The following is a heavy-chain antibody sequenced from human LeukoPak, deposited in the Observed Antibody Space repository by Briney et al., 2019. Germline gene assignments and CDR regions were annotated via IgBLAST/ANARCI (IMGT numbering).Heavy chain of an antibody. V-gene: IGHV3-23*01. CDR1: GFTFSSYA. D-gene: IGHD5-18*01. Sequence: GGSLRLSCAASGFTFSSYAMSWVRQAPGKGLEWVSAISGSGGSTYYADSVKGRFTISRDNSKNTLYLQMNSLRAEDTAVYYCAKDRDVDTAMEQGVFDYWGQGTLVTVSS. J-gene: IGHJ4*02. CDR3: AKDRDVDTAMEQGVFDY. CDR2: ISGSGGST.